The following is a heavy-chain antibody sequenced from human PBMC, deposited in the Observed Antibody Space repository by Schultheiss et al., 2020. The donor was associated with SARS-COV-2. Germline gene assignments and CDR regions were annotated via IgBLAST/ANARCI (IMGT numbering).Heavy chain of an antibody. CDR1: GFTFSSYW. V-gene: IGHV3-74*01. CDR3: AREAPGIAAAGTEGLDY. Sequence: GGSLRLSCAASGFTFSSYWMHWVRQAPGKGLVWVSRINSDGSSTSYADSVKGRFTISRDNAKNTLYLQMNSLRAEDTAVYYCAREAPGIAAAGTEGLDYWGQGTLVTVSS. CDR2: INSDGSST. D-gene: IGHD6-13*01. J-gene: IGHJ4*02.